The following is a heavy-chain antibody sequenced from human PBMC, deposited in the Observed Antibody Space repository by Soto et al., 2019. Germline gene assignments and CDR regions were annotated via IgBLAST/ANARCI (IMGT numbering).Heavy chain of an antibody. CDR2: INHSGST. CDR3: ARSGAGYNWGY. CDR1: GGSFSGYY. J-gene: IGHJ4*02. Sequence: QVQLQQWGAGLLKPSETLSLTCAVYGGSFSGYYWSWIRQPPGKGLEWIGEINHSGSTNYNPSLKSRVTIAVDTSKNQFSLKLSSVTAADTAVYYCARSGAGYNWGYWGQGTLVTVSS. D-gene: IGHD5-12*01. V-gene: IGHV4-34*01.